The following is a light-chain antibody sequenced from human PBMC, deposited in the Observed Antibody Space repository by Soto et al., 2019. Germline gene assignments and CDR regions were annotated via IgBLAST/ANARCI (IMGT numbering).Light chain of an antibody. CDR3: QQLHRTPFT. CDR1: QDVSRY. CDR2: GAS. V-gene: IGKV1-9*01. Sequence: QLTQSPSSLSASVGDRVTITCPASQDVSRYLAWYQQKAGKAPKLLIYGASTLQSGVPSRCRGFGSGIEVTLTISSLQPEDFATCHCQQLHRTPFTFGPGTTV. J-gene: IGKJ3*01.